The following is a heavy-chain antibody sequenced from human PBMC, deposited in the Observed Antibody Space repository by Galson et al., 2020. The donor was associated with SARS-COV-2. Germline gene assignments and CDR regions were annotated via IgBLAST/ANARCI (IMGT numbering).Heavy chain of an antibody. J-gene: IGHJ3*02. V-gene: IGHV4-30-4*01. Sequence: SETLSLTCTVSGGSISSGDNYWSWIRQPPGKGLEWIGYVYNTGSTRYNPSLKSRVVISVDMSKNQFSLELSSVTAADTAMYFCARDPTMTTVITHAFDMGGQGTMVTVAS. D-gene: IGHD4-4*01. CDR3: ARDPTMTTVITHAFDM. CDR1: GGSISSGDNY. CDR2: VYNTGST.